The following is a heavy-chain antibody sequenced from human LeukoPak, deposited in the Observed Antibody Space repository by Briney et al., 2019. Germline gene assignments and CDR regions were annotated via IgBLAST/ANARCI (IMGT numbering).Heavy chain of an antibody. V-gene: IGHV3-23*01. D-gene: IGHD6-19*01. CDR1: GFTFRSYA. Sequence: TGGSLRLSCAASGFTFRSYAKSWVRQAPGKGLEWVSAISGSGGSTYYADSVKGRFTISRDNSKNTLYVQMNSLRVDDTAVYYCATAPEQWLVLPQFDYWGQGTLVTVSS. CDR3: ATAPEQWLVLPQFDY. J-gene: IGHJ4*02. CDR2: ISGSGGST.